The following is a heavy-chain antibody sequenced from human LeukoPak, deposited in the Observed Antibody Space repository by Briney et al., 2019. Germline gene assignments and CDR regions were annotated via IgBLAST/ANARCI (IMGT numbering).Heavy chain of an antibody. D-gene: IGHD6-19*01. CDR3: ATKQWLAPPPDS. J-gene: IGHJ4*02. CDR1: GFTFSKYW. CDR2: INTDGTVT. V-gene: IGHV3-74*01. Sequence: AGSLTLSCAASGFTFSKYWMLWVRQAQGKGLESVPRINTDGTVTTYADSVKGRFPVSRDNADNTMFLQMNSVRDEDTAVYYCATKQWLAPPPDSWGQGTPVTVSS.